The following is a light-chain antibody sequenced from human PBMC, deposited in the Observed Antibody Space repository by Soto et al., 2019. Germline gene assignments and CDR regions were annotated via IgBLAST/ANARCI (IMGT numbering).Light chain of an antibody. CDR1: QSISSW. CDR2: DAS. V-gene: IGKV1-5*01. J-gene: IGKJ2*01. CDR3: QQYNSYSDP. Sequence: DIQMTQSPSTLSASVGDRVTITCRASQSISSWLAWYQQKPGKAPKLLIYDASSLESGVPSRFSGSGSGTEFTLTISSLQPDDFAPYYCQQYNSYSDPFGQGTKLEIK.